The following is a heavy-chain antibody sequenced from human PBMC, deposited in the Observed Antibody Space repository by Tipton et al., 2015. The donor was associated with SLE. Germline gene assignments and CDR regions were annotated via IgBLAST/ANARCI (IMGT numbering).Heavy chain of an antibody. Sequence: AGLVKPSGTLSLTCAVYGRSFIGSYWTWIRQPPGKGLEWIGDIDHSGVTHYNPSLKSRVTISRDTSGNHFSLNLNSVTAADTAVYYCARAEFSSNWYMYWHFDLWGRGTLVTVSS. V-gene: IGHV4-34*01. CDR2: IDHSGVT. CDR1: GRSFIGSY. J-gene: IGHJ2*01. CDR3: ARAEFSSNWYMYWHFDL. D-gene: IGHD6-13*01.